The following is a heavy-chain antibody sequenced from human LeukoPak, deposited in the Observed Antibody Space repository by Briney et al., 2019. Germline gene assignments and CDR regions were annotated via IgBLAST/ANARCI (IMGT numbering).Heavy chain of an antibody. J-gene: IGHJ2*01. V-gene: IGHV3-73*01. Sequence: GGSLRLSCAASGFTFSGSAMHWVRQASGKGLEWVGRIRDKVNSYATAYAASVKGRFTISRDNSKNTLYLQMNSLRAEDTALYHCARDQEGRSCSGGTCYLAWSFDLWGRGTLVTVSS. CDR2: IRDKVNSYAT. D-gene: IGHD2-15*01. CDR1: GFTFSGSA. CDR3: ARDQEGRSCSGGTCYLAWSFDL.